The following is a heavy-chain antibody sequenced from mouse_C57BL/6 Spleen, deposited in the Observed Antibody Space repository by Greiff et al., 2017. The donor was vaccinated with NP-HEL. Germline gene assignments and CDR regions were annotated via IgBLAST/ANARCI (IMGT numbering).Heavy chain of an antibody. Sequence: QVHVKQSGAELVKPGASVKISCKASGYAFSSYWMNWVKQRPGKGLEWIGQIYPGDGDTNYNGKFKGKATLTADKSSSTAYMQLSSLTSEDSAVYFCARRRAYDYCAMDYWGQGTSVTVSS. D-gene: IGHD6-5*01. J-gene: IGHJ4*01. CDR1: GYAFSSYW. CDR2: IYPGDGDT. V-gene: IGHV1-80*01. CDR3: ARRRAYDYCAMDY.